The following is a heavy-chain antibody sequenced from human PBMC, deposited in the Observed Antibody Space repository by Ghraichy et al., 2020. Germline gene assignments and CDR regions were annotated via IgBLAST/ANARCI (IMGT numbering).Heavy chain of an antibody. V-gene: IGHV6-1*01. D-gene: IGHD6-19*01. CDR2: TYYRSKWYN. CDR3: AREDVVYSYSSGWYGFNWFDP. Sequence: SQTLSLTCAISGDSVSSNSAAWNWIRQSPSRGLEWLGRTYYRSKWYNDYAVSVKSRITINPDTSKNQFSLQLNSVTPEDTAVYYCAREDVVYSYSSGWYGFNWFDPWGQGTLVTVSS. J-gene: IGHJ5*02. CDR1: GDSVSSNSAA.